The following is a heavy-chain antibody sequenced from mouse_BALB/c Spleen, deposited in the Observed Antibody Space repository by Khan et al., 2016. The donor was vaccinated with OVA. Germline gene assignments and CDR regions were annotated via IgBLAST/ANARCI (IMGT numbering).Heavy chain of an antibody. D-gene: IGHD2-3*01. CDR2: VSTNYGNT. J-gene: IGHJ3*01. V-gene: IGHV1S137*01. Sequence: QVQLKESGPELVRPGVSVKISCKGPDYTFTDYPMHWVQQRHVKNLEWIGAVSTNYGNTNYNQKFKGKAIMTVDKSSSTAYMELARLTSEDSAIYYCARDDCYSLFAYWGQGTLVTVSA. CDR1: DYTFTDYP. CDR3: ARDDCYSLFAY.